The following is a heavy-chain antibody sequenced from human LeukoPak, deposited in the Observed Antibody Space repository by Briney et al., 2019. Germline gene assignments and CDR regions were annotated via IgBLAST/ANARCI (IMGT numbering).Heavy chain of an antibody. CDR2: IYYSGST. V-gene: IGHV4-59*01. Sequence: PSGTLSLTCTVSGGSISSYYWSWIRQPPGKGLEWIGYIYYSGSTNYNPSLKSRVTISVDTSKNQFSLRLRSVAAADTAVYYCARDGRVDYGDYTFDYWGQGTLVTVSS. J-gene: IGHJ4*02. D-gene: IGHD4-17*01. CDR1: GGSISSYY. CDR3: ARDGRVDYGDYTFDY.